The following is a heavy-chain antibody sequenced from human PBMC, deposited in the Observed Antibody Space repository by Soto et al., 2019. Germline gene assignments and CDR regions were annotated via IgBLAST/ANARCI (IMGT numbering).Heavy chain of an antibody. CDR3: ARDVSYSMDV. J-gene: IGHJ6*02. CDR1: GFTFSSHW. CDR2: INSDGTTT. V-gene: IGHV3-74*01. Sequence: GGSLRLSCEVSGFTFSSHWMHWVRQAPGKGLVWVSYINSDGTTTTHADSVKGRFTISRDNAKNTLYLQMNRLRAEDTAVYYCARDVSYSMDVWGQGTTVTVSS.